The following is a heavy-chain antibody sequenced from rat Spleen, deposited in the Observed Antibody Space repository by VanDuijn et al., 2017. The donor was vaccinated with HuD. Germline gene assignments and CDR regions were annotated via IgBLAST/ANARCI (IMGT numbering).Heavy chain of an antibody. V-gene: IGHV2-6*01. CDR2: IWSGGST. J-gene: IGHJ1*01. CDR3: ARSDITIAAIWYFDF. Sequence: VQLKESGPGLVQPSQTLSLTCSISGYSLNTSGVNWVRQPPGKGLEWMGGIWSGGSTYYNSALKSRLSISRDTSKCQVFLKMNRLQTEDTAMYFCARSDITIAAIWYFDFWGPGTMVTVSS. CDR1: GYSLNTSG. D-gene: IGHD1-2*01.